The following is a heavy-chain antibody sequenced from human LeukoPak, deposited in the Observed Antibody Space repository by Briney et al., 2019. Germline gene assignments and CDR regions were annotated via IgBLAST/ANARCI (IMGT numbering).Heavy chain of an antibody. CDR2: IYYSGST. CDR1: GGSISSSSYY. J-gene: IGHJ4*02. V-gene: IGHV4-39*07. Sequence: SETLSLTCTVSGGSISSSSYYWGWIRQPPGKGLEWIGSIYYSGSTYYNPSLKSRVTISVDTSKNQFSLKLSSVTAADTAVYYCARDWYRYCSGGSCYRLDYWGQGTLVTVSS. CDR3: ARDWYRYCSGGSCYRLDY. D-gene: IGHD2-15*01.